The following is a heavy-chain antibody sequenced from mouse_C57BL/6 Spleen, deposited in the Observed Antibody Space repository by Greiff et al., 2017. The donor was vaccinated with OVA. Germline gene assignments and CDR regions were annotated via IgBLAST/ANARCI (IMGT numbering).Heavy chain of an antibody. CDR3: ARERENYDGGFDY. D-gene: IGHD2-4*01. CDR1: GFSLTSYA. Sequence: VHLVESGPGLVVPSQSLSITCTVSGFSLTSYAISWVRQPPGKGLEWLGVIWTGGGTNYNSALKSRLSISKDNSKSQVFLKMNSLQTDDTARYYCARERENYDGGFDYWGQGTTLTVSS. CDR2: IWTGGGT. V-gene: IGHV2-9-1*01. J-gene: IGHJ2*01.